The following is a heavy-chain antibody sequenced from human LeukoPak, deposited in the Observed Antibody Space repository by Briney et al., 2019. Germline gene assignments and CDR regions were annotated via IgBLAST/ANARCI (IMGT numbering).Heavy chain of an antibody. J-gene: IGHJ4*01. D-gene: IGHD3-22*01. CDR1: GFTFRTYD. V-gene: IGHV3-21*01. CDR3: ARQYDGSGYPFDY. CDR2: ISSRSGDM. Sequence: GGSLRLSCVASGFTFRTYDMHWVRQAPGKGLEWVSSISSRSGDMFYADSVRGRFTISRDNAKNSLHLQMNSLRAEDTAVHYCARQYDGSGYPFDYWGHGTLVTVSS.